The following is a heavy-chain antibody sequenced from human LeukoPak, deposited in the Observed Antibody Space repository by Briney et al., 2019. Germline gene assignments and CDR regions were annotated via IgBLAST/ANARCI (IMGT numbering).Heavy chain of an antibody. J-gene: IGHJ4*02. V-gene: IGHV3-48*01. CDR2: ISTSYTTI. CDR1: GFTFSSYT. D-gene: IGHD3-22*01. CDR3: ARVSGYSDY. Sequence: PGGSLRLSCAVSGFTFSSYTMNWVRQAPGKGLEWVSYISTSYTTIYYADSVKGRFTISRDNAKNSLYLQMNSLRAEDTAVYYCARVSGYSDYWGQGTLVTVSS.